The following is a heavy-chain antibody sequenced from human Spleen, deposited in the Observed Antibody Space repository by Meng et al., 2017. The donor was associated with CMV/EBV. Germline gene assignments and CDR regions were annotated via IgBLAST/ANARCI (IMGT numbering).Heavy chain of an antibody. V-gene: IGHV3-30-3*01. CDR1: FISYA. J-gene: IGHJ5*02. CDR3: ARENGPSYDFWSGYFRFDP. D-gene: IGHD3-3*01. Sequence: FISYAMHWVRQAPGKGLGWVAVISYDGSNKYYADSVKGRFTISRDNSKNTLYLQMNSLRAEDTAVYYCARENGPSYDFWSGYFRFDPWGQGTLVTVSS. CDR2: ISYDGSNK.